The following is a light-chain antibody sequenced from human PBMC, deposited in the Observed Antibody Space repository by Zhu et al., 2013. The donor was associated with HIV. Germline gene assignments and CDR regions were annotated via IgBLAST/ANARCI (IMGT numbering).Light chain of an antibody. CDR2: ETT. CDR3: SSLRV. V-gene: IGLV2-8*01. J-gene: IGLJ1*01. Sequence: QSALTQPPSASGSPGQSVTISCSGASSGLGAYDYVSWYQQHPGKAPKLLIYETTKRPSGVPDRFSGSKSDNMASLTVSGLQPEDEADYYCSSLRVFGTATRVTVL. CDR1: SSGLGAYDY.